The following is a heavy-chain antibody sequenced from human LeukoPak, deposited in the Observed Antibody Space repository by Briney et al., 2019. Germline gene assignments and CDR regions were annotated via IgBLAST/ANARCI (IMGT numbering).Heavy chain of an antibody. V-gene: IGHV1-69*01. J-gene: IGHJ4*02. D-gene: IGHD3-22*01. CDR2: IIPIFGTA. CDR1: GGTFSSYA. Sequence: SVKVSCKASGGTFSSYAISWVRQAPGQGLEWMGGIIPIFGTANYAQKFQGRVTITADESTSTAYMGLSSLRSEDTAVYYCARSPYYYDSSGYTFDYWGQGTLVTVSS. CDR3: ARSPYYYDSSGYTFDY.